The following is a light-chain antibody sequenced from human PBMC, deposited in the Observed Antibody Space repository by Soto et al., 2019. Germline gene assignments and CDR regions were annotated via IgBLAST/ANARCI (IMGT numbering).Light chain of an antibody. CDR1: QTISSW. CDR2: KAS. Sequence: DIQMTQSPSTPSGSVGARVTITCRASQTISSWLAWYQQKPGKAPKLLIYKASTLKSGVPSRFSGSGSGTEFTLTISSLQPDDVATYYCQHYNSYSEAFGQGTKVELK. V-gene: IGKV1-5*03. CDR3: QHYNSYSEA. J-gene: IGKJ1*01.